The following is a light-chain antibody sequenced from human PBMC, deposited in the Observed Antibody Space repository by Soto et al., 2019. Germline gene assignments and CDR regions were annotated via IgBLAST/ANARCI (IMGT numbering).Light chain of an antibody. CDR2: AAS. CDR3: LQDYNYPRT. V-gene: IGKV1-6*01. CDR1: QGIRSD. J-gene: IGKJ2*02. Sequence: AIQMTQSPSSLSVSVGDRVTITCRASQGIRSDLGWYQQKPGKAPKLLIYAASRLQRGVPSRFSGSGSDTDFTLTISSLQPEDFATYYCLQDYNYPRTFGQGTKLEIK.